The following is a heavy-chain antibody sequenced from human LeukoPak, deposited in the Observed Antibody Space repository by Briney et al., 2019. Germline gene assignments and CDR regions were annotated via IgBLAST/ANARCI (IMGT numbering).Heavy chain of an antibody. D-gene: IGHD3-10*01. CDR2: IYHSGST. V-gene: IGHV4-34*01. CDR3: ARAQLLWFGELWGGFDY. CDR1: GESFSGYY. Sequence: SETLSLTCAVYGESFSGYYWSWIRQPPGKGLEWIGYIYHSGSTYYNPSLKSRVTIPVDRSKNQFSLKLSSVTAADTAVYYCARAQLLWFGELWGGFDYWGQGTLVTVSS. J-gene: IGHJ4*02.